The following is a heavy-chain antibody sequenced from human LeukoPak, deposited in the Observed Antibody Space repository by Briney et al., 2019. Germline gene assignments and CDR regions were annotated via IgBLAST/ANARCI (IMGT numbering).Heavy chain of an antibody. V-gene: IGHV1-8*03. CDR2: MNPNSGNT. CDR1: GYTFTSYD. Sequence: ASVKVSCKASGYTFTSYDINWVRQATGQGLEWMGWMNPNSGNTGYAQKFQGRVTITRNTSISTAYMELSSLRSEDTAVYYCARGHYDILTGYYLNWFDPWGQGTLVTVSS. CDR3: ARGHYDILTGYYLNWFDP. D-gene: IGHD3-9*01. J-gene: IGHJ5*02.